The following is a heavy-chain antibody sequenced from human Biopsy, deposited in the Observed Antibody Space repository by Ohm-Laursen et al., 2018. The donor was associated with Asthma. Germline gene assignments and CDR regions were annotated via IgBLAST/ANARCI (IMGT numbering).Heavy chain of an antibody. Sequence: SETLSLTCTVSGGSISSSSYYWGWIRQPPGKGLEWIGSIYYNGRTYYNPSLKSRVTISVDTSKKQLSLRLSSVTAADTAVYYCARDPAGYYYFDYWGQGTLVTVSS. CDR2: IYYNGRT. J-gene: IGHJ4*02. CDR1: GGSISSSSYY. D-gene: IGHD3-22*01. CDR3: ARDPAGYYYFDY. V-gene: IGHV4-39*02.